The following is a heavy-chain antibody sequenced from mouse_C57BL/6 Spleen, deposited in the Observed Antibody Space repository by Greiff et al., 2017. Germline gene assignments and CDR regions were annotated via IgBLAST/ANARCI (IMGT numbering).Heavy chain of an antibody. Sequence: EVKLMESGGGLVKPGGSLKLSCAASGFTFSSYTMSWVRQTPEKRLEWVATISGGGGNTYYPDSVKGRFTISRDNAKNTLYLQMSSLRSEDTALYYCARSRGDYDGYYAMDYWGQGTSVTVSS. CDR2: ISGGGGNT. V-gene: IGHV5-9*01. CDR3: ARSRGDYDGYYAMDY. CDR1: GFTFSSYT. D-gene: IGHD2-4*01. J-gene: IGHJ4*01.